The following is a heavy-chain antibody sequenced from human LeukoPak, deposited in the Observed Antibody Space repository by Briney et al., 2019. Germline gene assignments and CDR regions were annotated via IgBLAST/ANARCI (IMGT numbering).Heavy chain of an antibody. V-gene: IGHV4-59*01. CDR3: ARVGANCSSTSCYIYYYYYMDV. J-gene: IGHJ6*03. CDR1: GGSISSYY. Sequence: SETLSLTCTVSGGSISSYYWSWIRQPPGKGLEWIGYIYYSGSTNCNPSLKSRVTISVDTSKNQFSLKLSSVTAADTAVYYCARVGANCSSTSCYIYYYYYMDVWGKGTTVTVSS. D-gene: IGHD2-2*02. CDR2: IYYSGST.